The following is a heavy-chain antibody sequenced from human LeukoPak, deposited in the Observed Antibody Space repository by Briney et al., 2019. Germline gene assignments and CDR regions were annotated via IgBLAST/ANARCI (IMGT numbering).Heavy chain of an antibody. D-gene: IGHD2-15*01. CDR2: INHSGST. J-gene: IGHJ4*02. V-gene: IGHV4-34*01. CDR3: ARGRGGSFDY. Sequence: SETLSLTCAVYGGSFSGYYWSWIRQPPGKGLEWIGEINHSGSTNYNPSLKSRVTISVDTSKNQFSLKLSSVTAADTAVYYCARGRGGSFDYGGEGTLVSVPS. CDR1: GGSFSGYY.